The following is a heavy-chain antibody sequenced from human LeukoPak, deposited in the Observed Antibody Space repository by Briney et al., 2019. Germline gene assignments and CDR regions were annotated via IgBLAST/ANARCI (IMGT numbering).Heavy chain of an antibody. V-gene: IGHV3-30-3*01. D-gene: IGHD3-16*01. J-gene: IGHJ3*02. CDR3: AKEKKNLGHAFDI. CDR2: ISYDGSNK. CDR1: GFTFSSYA. Sequence: GGSLRLSCAASGFTFSSYAMHWVRQAPGKGLEWVAVISYDGSNKYYADSVKGRFTMSRDNSKSTLYLQMNSLRAEDTAVYYCAKEKKNLGHAFDIWGQGTMVTVSS.